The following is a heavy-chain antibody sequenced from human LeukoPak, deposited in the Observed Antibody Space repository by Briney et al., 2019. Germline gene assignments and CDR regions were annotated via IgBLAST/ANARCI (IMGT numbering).Heavy chain of an antibody. CDR3: AGPSGYDPYYFDY. CDR2: INPHSGGT. J-gene: IGHJ4*02. CDR1: GYTFTDYY. V-gene: IGHV1-2*02. D-gene: IGHD5-12*01. Sequence: ASVKVSCKASGYTFTDYYIHWVRQAPGQGLEWMGWINPHSGGTNYAQKFQGRVTMTRDTSISTAYMELSRLTSDDTAVYYCAGPSGYDPYYFDYWGQGTLVAVSS.